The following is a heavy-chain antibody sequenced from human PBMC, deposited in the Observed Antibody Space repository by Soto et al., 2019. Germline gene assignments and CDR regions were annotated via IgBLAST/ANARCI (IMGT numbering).Heavy chain of an antibody. J-gene: IGHJ6*02. CDR3: AKDPYGSGSYYPQYYYFGMDG. V-gene: IGHV3-30*18. Sequence: QVQLVESGGGVVQPGRSLRLSCAASGVHFDSYGMHWVRQAPGKGPEWVATISYDGDNKYYADSVKGRFTISRDNFKSTLHLQMNSLRTEDTAVYYCAKDPYGSGSYYPQYYYFGMDGWGHGTTVTVSS. CDR1: GVHFDSYG. CDR2: ISYDGDNK. D-gene: IGHD3-10*01.